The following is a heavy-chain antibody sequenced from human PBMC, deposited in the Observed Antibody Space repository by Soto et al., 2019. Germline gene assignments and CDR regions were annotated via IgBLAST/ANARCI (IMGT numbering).Heavy chain of an antibody. CDR1: GGSITTYH. V-gene: IGHV4-59*01. D-gene: IGHD6-19*01. J-gene: IGHJ6*02. CDR2: MYYSEST. Sequence: QVQLQESGPGLVKPSETLSLTCTVSGGSITTYHWSWIRQPPGKGLEWIAYMYYSESTKYNPSLKSRVTSPLDTSKNQFSLKLSYVTAADTAVYYCALSSGWYHNYYYGMDVWGQGSTVTVSS. CDR3: ALSSGWYHNYYYGMDV.